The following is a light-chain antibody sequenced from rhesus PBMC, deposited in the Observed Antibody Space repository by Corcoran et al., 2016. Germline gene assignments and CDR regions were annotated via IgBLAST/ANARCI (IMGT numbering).Light chain of an antibody. J-gene: IGKJ4*01. CDR2: EVS. CDR3: MQVIQLPPLT. Sequence: DIVMTQTPLSLPVTPGEPASISCRSSQSLLHSGGKTYLDWYLQKPGQSPQLLVFEVSNRASGVPDSVSGSGSGTDFTLKISRVEAEDVGIYYCMQVIQLPPLTFGGGTKVEIK. CDR1: QSLLHSGGKTY. V-gene: IGKV2-90*01.